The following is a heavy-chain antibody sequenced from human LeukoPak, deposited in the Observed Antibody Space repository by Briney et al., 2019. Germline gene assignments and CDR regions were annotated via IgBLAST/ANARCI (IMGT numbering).Heavy chain of an antibody. CDR3: ARDSALSIAARQAFDI. Sequence: SVKVSCQASGGTFRSYAISWVRPAPGQGLEWMGGIIPIFGTANYAQKLQGRVTITPDESTSTAYMELSSLRSEDTAVYYCARDSALSIAARQAFDIWGQGTMVTVSS. V-gene: IGHV1-69*13. CDR2: IIPIFGTA. CDR1: GGTFRSYA. J-gene: IGHJ3*02. D-gene: IGHD6-6*01.